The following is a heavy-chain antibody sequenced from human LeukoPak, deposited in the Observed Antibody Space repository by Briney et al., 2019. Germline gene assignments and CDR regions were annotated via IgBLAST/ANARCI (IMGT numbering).Heavy chain of an antibody. CDR1: GFTFSSYA. CDR3: ARDRVVVTAIRYYYYGMDV. V-gene: IGHV3-23*01. CDR2: ISGSDGST. J-gene: IGHJ6*02. Sequence: GGSLRLSCAASGFTFSSYAMSWVRQAPGKGLRWVSSISGSDGSTYYAASVKGRFTISRDNSKNTLYLQMNSLRAEDTAVYYCARDRVVVTAIRYYYYGMDVWGQGTTVTVSS. D-gene: IGHD2-21*02.